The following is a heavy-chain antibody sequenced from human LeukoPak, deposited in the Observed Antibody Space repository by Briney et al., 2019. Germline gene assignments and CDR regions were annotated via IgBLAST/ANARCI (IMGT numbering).Heavy chain of an antibody. CDR2: IYYSGST. V-gene: IGHV4-59*01. J-gene: IGHJ4*02. Sequence: SETLSLTCTVSGGSISSYYWSWIRQPPGKGLEWIGYIYYSGSTNYNPSLKSRVTISVDTSTNQFSLKLSSVTAADTAVYYCARDRGYSYGKGEFDYWGQGTLVTVSS. CDR3: ARDRGYSYGKGEFDY. CDR1: GGSISSYY. D-gene: IGHD5-18*01.